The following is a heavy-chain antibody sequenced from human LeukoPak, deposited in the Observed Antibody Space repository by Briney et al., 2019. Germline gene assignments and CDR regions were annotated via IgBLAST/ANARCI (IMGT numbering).Heavy chain of an antibody. V-gene: IGHV1-69*05. J-gene: IGHJ4*02. CDR2: IIPIFGTA. D-gene: IGHD6-19*01. CDR3: ARVTSAVAGGDY. CDR1: GGTFSSYA. Sequence: SVKVSCKASGGTFSSYAITWVRQAPGQGLEWMGGIIPIFGTANYAQKLQGRVIMTTDTSTSTAYMELSSLRSEDTAVYYCARVTSAVAGGDYWGQGTLVTVSS.